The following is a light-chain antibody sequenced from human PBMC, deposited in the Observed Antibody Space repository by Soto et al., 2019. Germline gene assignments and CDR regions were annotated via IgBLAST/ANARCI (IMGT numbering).Light chain of an antibody. V-gene: IGKV1-8*01. Sequence: AIRMTQSPSSLSASTGDRVTITCRASQGISSYLAWYQQKPGKAPKLLIYAASTLQSGVPSRFSGNGSGTDFTLTISCLQSEDFATYYCQQYYSYPPGFGQGTRLEIK. J-gene: IGKJ5*01. CDR3: QQYYSYPPG. CDR1: QGISSY. CDR2: AAS.